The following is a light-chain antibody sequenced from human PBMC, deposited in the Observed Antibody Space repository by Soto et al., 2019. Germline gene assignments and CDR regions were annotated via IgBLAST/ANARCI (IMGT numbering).Light chain of an antibody. Sequence: QSAPTQPPSASGSPGQSVTISCTGTSSDVGGYNYVSWYQQHPGKAPKLMIYEVSKRPSGVPDRFSGSKSGNTASLTVSGLQDEDEADYYCSSYAGSNNLVFGGGTKLTVL. CDR2: EVS. J-gene: IGLJ2*01. CDR3: SSYAGSNNLV. CDR1: SSDVGGYNY. V-gene: IGLV2-8*01.